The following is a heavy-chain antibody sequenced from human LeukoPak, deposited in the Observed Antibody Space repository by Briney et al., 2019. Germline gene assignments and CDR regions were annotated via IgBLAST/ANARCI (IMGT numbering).Heavy chain of an antibody. CDR3: ARDGLSGSPDGFDI. CDR2: VTYDGVNK. Sequence: GGSLRLSCAASGFSLGSYTMHWVRQAPGKGLEWVALVTYDGVNKYYADSVKGRFTASKDNSKNMLFLQMNSLRAEDTAVYYCARDGLSGSPDGFDIWGQGTMVTVSS. D-gene: IGHD1-26*01. J-gene: IGHJ3*02. V-gene: IGHV3-30*04. CDR1: GFSLGSYT.